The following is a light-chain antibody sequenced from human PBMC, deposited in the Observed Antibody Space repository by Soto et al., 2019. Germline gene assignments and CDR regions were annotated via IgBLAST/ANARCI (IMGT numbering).Light chain of an antibody. J-gene: IGLJ2*01. CDR1: SSNIGAGYD. V-gene: IGLV1-40*01. Sequence: SVLTQPPSVSGAPGQRVTISCTGSSSNIGAGYDVHWYQQLPGTAPKLLIYDNSNRPSGVPDRFSGSKSGTSASLAITGLQAEDEADYYCQSYDSSLSGVVFGGGTKLTV. CDR3: QSYDSSLSGVV. CDR2: DNS.